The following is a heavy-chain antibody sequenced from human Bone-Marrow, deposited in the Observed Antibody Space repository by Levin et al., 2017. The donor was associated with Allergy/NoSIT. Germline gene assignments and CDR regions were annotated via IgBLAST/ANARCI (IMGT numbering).Heavy chain of an antibody. Sequence: ASVKVSCKASGYTFTNYPMNWVRQAPGQGLEWMGWIDTNTGNPTYAQGFTGRFVFSLDTSVSTAYLQINSLKAEDTALYYCARDAPTPDYGAHVVYIDPWGQGTLVTVPS. CDR2: IDTNTGNP. CDR3: ARDAPTPDYGAHVVYIDP. D-gene: IGHD4-17*01. CDR1: GYTFTNYP. V-gene: IGHV7-4-1*02. J-gene: IGHJ5*02.